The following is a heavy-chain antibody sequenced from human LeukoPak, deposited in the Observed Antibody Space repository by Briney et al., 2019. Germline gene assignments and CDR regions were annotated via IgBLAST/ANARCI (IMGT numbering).Heavy chain of an antibody. CDR2: ISWNSGSI. CDR3: AKDAYDSSGYLDY. Sequence: GGSLRLSCAASRFTFDDYAIHWVRQAPGKGLEWVSGISWNSGSIGYADSVKGRFTISRDNAKNSLYLQMNSLRAEDTALYYCAKDAYDSSGYLDYWGQGTLVTVSS. D-gene: IGHD3-22*01. CDR1: RFTFDDYA. J-gene: IGHJ4*02. V-gene: IGHV3-9*01.